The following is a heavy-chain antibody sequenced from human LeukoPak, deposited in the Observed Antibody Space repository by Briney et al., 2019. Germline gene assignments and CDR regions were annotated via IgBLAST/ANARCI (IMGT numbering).Heavy chain of an antibody. CDR2: ISHSGST. CDR1: GGSFSDYY. J-gene: IGHJ6*02. Sequence: SETLSLTCGVYGGSFSDYYWTWIRRPPGKGLEWIGEISHSGSTNYNPSLKSRVTISEDTSKKQFSLKLSSVTAADTVVYYCARGNFYYGMDVWGQGTTVTVSS. V-gene: IGHV4-34*01. CDR3: ARGNFYYGMDV.